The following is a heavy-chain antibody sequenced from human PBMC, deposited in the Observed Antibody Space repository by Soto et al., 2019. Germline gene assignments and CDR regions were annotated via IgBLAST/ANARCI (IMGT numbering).Heavy chain of an antibody. CDR2: ISAYNGNT. D-gene: IGHD2-8*01. CDR3: ARDGDIVLMVYAIQNYYYGMDV. V-gene: IGHV1-18*01. CDR1: SYTFTSYG. J-gene: IGHJ6*02. Sequence: QVQLVQSGAEVKKPGASVKVSCKASSYTFTSYGISWVRQAPGQGLEWMGWISAYNGNTNYAQKLQGRVTMTTDTSTSTAYMELRSLRSDDTAVYYCARDGDIVLMVYAIQNYYYGMDVWGQGTTVTVSS.